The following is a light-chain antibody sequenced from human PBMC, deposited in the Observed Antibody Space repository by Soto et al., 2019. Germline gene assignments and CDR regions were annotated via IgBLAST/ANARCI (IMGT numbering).Light chain of an antibody. CDR3: QQYTGPPTT. CDR2: GAS. V-gene: IGKV3-20*01. J-gene: IGKJ5*01. Sequence: VLTQSPDTLSLSPGGRATLSCRSSQNFGSTYLAWYQQRPGQAPRLLIYGASTRAAGIPDRFSGSGSGTDFTLTITRLEPEDSAVYFCQQYTGPPTTFGQGTRLENK. CDR1: QNFGSTY.